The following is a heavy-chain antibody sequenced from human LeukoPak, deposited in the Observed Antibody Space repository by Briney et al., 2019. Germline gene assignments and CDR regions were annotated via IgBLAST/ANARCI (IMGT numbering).Heavy chain of an antibody. D-gene: IGHD6-13*01. Sequence: GESLKISCKGSGYSFTSYWISWVRQMPGKGLEWMGRIVPSDSYTNYSPSFQGHVTISADKSISTAYLQWSSLKASDTAMYYCARLPGGSIAAAAPYNWFDPWGQGTLVTVSS. V-gene: IGHV5-10-1*01. CDR2: IVPSDSYT. CDR3: ARLPGGSIAAAAPYNWFDP. CDR1: GYSFTSYW. J-gene: IGHJ5*02.